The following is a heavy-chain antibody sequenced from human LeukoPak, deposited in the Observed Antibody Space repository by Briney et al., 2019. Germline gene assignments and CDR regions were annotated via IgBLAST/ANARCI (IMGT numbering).Heavy chain of an antibody. D-gene: IGHD4-23*01. J-gene: IGHJ4*02. CDR2: ISWNSGSI. CDR1: GFTFDDYA. V-gene: IGHV3-9*03. CDR3: AKGTHDYGGNSEYYFDY. Sequence: RSLRLSCAASGFTFDDYAMHWVRQAPGKGLEWVSGISWNSGSIGYADSVKGRFTISRDNAKNSLYLQMNSLRAEDMALYYCAKGTHDYGGNSEYYFDYWGQGTLVTVSS.